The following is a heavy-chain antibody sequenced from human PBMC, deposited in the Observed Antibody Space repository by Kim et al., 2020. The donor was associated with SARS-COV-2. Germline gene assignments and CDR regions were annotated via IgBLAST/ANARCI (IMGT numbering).Heavy chain of an antibody. D-gene: IGHD6-19*01. CDR2: IWYDGSNE. Sequence: GGSLRLSCAASGFTFSSYAMHWVRQAPGKGLEWVAVIWYDGSNEYYADSVKGRFSISRDNSKYTLYLQMNSLRAEDTAVYYCARDEYSSGWTYGMDVWGQGTTVTVSS. V-gene: IGHV3-33*01. CDR1: GFTFSSYA. CDR3: ARDEYSSGWTYGMDV. J-gene: IGHJ6*02.